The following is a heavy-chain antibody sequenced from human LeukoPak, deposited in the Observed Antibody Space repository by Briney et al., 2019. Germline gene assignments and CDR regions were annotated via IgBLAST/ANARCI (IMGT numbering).Heavy chain of an antibody. D-gene: IGHD2-15*01. CDR1: GRSITSSSYY. J-gene: IGHJ5*02. V-gene: IGHV4-39*02. CDR2: IYYTGGT. Sequence: SETLSLTCSVSGRSITSSSYYWGWIRQSPEKGLEWIGSIYYTGGTHYSPSLKSRVTISVDTSKNQFSLKLSSVTAADTTVYYCARDDRSPGGSGLGSWGQGTLVTVSS. CDR3: ARDDRSPGGSGLGS.